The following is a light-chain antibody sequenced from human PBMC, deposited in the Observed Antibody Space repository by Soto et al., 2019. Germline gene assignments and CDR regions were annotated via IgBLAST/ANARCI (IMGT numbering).Light chain of an antibody. CDR1: QGIRND. CDR3: LQDYNYPYT. J-gene: IGKJ2*01. V-gene: IGKV1-6*01. Sequence: AIQMTQSPSSLSASVGDRVTITCRASQGIRNDLGWYQQKPGKAPKFLIYGASSLQSGVPSRFSGSGSGTDFTLTINILQPEDFATYYCLQDYNYPYTFCQGTKLEIK. CDR2: GAS.